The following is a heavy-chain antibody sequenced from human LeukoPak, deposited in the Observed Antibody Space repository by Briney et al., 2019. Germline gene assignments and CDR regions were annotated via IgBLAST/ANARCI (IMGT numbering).Heavy chain of an antibody. CDR2: IYYSGST. CDR3: ARGGEYTSGSYYSY. J-gene: IGHJ4*02. D-gene: IGHD3-10*01. V-gene: IGHV4-59*01. CDR1: GGSISDYY. Sequence: SEALSLTCTVSGGSISDYYWSWIRQPPGKGLEWIGYIYYSGSTNYNPSLKSRVTISVDTSKKQFSLKLSSVTAADTAVYYCARGGEYTSGSYYSYWGPGTLVTVSS.